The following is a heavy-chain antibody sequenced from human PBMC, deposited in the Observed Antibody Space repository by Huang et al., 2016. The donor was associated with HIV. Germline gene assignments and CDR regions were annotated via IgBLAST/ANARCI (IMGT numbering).Heavy chain of an antibody. CDR2: SIPTLGTA. Sequence: QVQLVQSGAEVKKPGSSVKVSCKASGGSFRNFAIGWVRQAPGQGLEWKGGSIPTLGTANYAQKFQGRVRIIADESTSTAYMELSSLRSEDTAVYYCATVDYYDTSGPQRGYFDNWGQGTLVTVSS. CDR1: GGSFRNFA. CDR3: ATVDYYDTSGPQRGYFDN. V-gene: IGHV1-69*01. D-gene: IGHD3-22*01. J-gene: IGHJ4*02.